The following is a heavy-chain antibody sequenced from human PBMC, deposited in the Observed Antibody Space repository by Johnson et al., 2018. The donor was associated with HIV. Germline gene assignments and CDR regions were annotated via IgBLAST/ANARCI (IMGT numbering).Heavy chain of an antibody. Sequence: VQLVESGGGLAKPAWSPRLSCAASQFIFSNYYMNCARQAPGNGLELVGQLNPNGDSTSLIDSVKGRFTISRDNSKNTLYLQMNSLRAEDTAVYYCAKGMGELLRIDAFDIWGQGTMVTVSS. CDR2: LNPNGDST. CDR3: AKGMGELLRIDAFDI. CDR1: QFIFSNYY. J-gene: IGHJ3*02. D-gene: IGHD1-26*01. V-gene: IGHV3-25*03.